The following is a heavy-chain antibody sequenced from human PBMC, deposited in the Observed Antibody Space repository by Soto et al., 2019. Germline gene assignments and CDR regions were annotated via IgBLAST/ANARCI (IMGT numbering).Heavy chain of an antibody. Sequence: QVQLQESGPGLVKPSETLSLTCTVSGGSIISYYWSWIRQPPGKGLEWIGYIYYSGSTNYNPSLMSRVTISVDTSENQFSLKLSSVTAADTVVYYCARVMVVAQHALIDYWGQGTLVIVSS. J-gene: IGHJ4*02. CDR2: IYYSGST. CDR3: ARVMVVAQHALIDY. CDR1: GGSIISYY. V-gene: IGHV4-59*01. D-gene: IGHD2-15*01.